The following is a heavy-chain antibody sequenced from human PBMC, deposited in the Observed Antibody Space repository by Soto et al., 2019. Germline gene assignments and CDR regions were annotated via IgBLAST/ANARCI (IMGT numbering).Heavy chain of an antibody. CDR3: AEAVAVKYNWFDP. CDR2: INPSGGST. D-gene: IGHD6-19*01. CDR1: GYTFTIYY. V-gene: IGHV1-46*03. Sequence: ASVKVSGKSSGYTFTIYYIHWVRQSPAQGLEWMGIINPSGGSTSYAQKFQGRVTMTRDTSTSTVYMELSSLRSEDTAVYYCAEAVAVKYNWFDPWGQGTLVTVSS. J-gene: IGHJ5*02.